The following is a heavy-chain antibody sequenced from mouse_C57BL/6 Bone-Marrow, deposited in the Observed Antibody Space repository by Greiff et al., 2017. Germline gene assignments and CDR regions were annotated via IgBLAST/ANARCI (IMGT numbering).Heavy chain of an antibody. CDR2: INPNNGGT. J-gene: IGHJ1*03. CDR3: ARGRGSYGWYFDV. CDR1: GYTFTDYN. V-gene: IGHV1-22*01. Sequence: VVKPGASVKMSCKASGYTFTDYNMHWVKQSHGKSLEWIGYINPNNGGTSYNQKFKGKATLTVNKSSSTAYMELRRLTSEDSAVYYCARGRGSYGWYFDVWGTGTTVTVSS. D-gene: IGHD1-1*02.